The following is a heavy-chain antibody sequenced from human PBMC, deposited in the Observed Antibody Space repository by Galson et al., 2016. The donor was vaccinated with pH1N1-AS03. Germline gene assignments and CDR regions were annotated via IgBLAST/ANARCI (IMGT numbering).Heavy chain of an antibody. CDR1: GLTFSSYA. CDR3: AKTRGYHSRDAMDV. J-gene: IGHJ6*02. D-gene: IGHD3-16*02. CDR2: VKGDFRTT. V-gene: IGHV1-69*05. Sequence: SVKVSCKASGLTFSSYAISWVRQAPGQGLEWMGGVKGDFRTTNYAQKFQGRITITMDQSTGTAYMEVSSLRSEDTAVYYCAKTRGYHSRDAMDVWGQGTTVTVSS.